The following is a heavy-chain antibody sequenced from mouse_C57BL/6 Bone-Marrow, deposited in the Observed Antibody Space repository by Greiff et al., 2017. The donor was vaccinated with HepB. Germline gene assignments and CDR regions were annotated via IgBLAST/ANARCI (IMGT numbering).Heavy chain of an antibody. Sequence: QVQLQQSGAELVRPGTSVKVSCKASGYAFTNYLIEWVKQRPGQGLEWIGVINPGSGGTNYNEKFKGKATLTADKSSSTAYMQLSSLTSEDSAVYFCAMHYYGVDYWGQGTTLTVSS. J-gene: IGHJ2*01. CDR1: GYAFTNYL. V-gene: IGHV1-54*01. CDR3: AMHYYGVDY. D-gene: IGHD1-1*01. CDR2: INPGSGGT.